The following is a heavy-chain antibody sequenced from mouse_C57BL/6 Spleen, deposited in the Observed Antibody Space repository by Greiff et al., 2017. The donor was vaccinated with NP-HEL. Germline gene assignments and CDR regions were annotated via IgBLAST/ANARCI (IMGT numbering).Heavy chain of an antibody. V-gene: IGHV1-59*01. Sequence: QVQLQQPGAELVRPGTSVKLSCKASGYTFTSYWMHWVKQRPGQGLEWIGVIDPSDSYTNYNQKFKGKATLTVDTSSSTAYMQLSSLTSEDSAVYYCARGDYYGSSSYYFDDWGQGTTLTVSS. CDR3: ARGDYYGSSSYYFDD. J-gene: IGHJ2*01. D-gene: IGHD1-1*01. CDR2: IDPSDSYT. CDR1: GYTFTSYW.